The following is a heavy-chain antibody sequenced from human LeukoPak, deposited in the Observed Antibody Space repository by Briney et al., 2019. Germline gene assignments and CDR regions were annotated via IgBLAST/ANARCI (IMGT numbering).Heavy chain of an antibody. J-gene: IGHJ6*02. CDR1: GYTFTIYD. CDR2: MNPNSGNT. Sequence: ASVTVSCKASGYTFTIYDINWVRQATGQGLEWMGWMNPNSGNTGYAQKFQGRVTMTRNTSISTAYMELSSLRSEDTAVYYCARGGVEIYGTNYYYGMDVWGQGTTVTVSS. D-gene: IGHD4-17*01. V-gene: IGHV1-8*01. CDR3: ARGGVEIYGTNYYYGMDV.